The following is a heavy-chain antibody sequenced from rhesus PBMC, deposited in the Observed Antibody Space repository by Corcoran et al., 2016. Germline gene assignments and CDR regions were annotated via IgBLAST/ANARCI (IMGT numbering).Heavy chain of an antibody. CDR1: GFTLSNVW. CDR2: INSKAAGGAG. Sequence: EAQLVESGGGLVQPGGSLRLPCTASGFTLSNVWMNWFRQAPGQVLEWVARINSKAAGGAGDCAASVGGRFTNSRDDSMKTLFLQLNSLKTDDTAVYYCTTLVGLWGPGTPITISS. CDR3: TTLVGL. V-gene: IGHV3-30*01. J-gene: IGHJ2*01.